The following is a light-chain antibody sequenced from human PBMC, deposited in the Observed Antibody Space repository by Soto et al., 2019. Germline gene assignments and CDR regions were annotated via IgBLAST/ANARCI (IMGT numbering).Light chain of an antibody. V-gene: IGLV2-8*01. J-gene: IGLJ1*01. CDR2: EVS. CDR3: SSYAGSDNFCV. CDR1: SSDVAAYNY. Sequence: QPVLTQPPSASGSPGQSVTISCTGTSSDVAAYNYVSWYQQHPGKAPKLIIYEVSERPSGVPDRFSGSKSGNTASLTVSGLQAEDEADYYCSSYAGSDNFCVFGSGTKVTVL.